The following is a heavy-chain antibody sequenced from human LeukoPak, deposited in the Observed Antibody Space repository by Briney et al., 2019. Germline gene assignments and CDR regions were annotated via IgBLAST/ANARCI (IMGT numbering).Heavy chain of an antibody. CDR1: GFTFGSYW. V-gene: IGHV3-23*01. Sequence: GGSLRLSCAASGFTFGSYWMSWVRQAPGKGLEWVSAISGSGGSTYYADSVKGRFTISRDNSKNTLYLQMNSLRAEDTAVYYCAKDRITMIVVALYYFDYWGQGTLVTVSS. D-gene: IGHD3-22*01. CDR2: ISGSGGST. J-gene: IGHJ4*02. CDR3: AKDRITMIVVALYYFDY.